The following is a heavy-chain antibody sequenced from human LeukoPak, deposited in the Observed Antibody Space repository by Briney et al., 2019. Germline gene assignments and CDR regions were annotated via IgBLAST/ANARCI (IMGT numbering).Heavy chain of an antibody. D-gene: IGHD1-14*01. CDR2: IKGDGSHT. CDR1: GFTFSNYW. Sequence: QPGGSLRLSCAASGFTFSNYWMHWVRQAPGKGLVWVSRIKGDGSHTVYADSVKGRFTISRDNAKNTLYLQMKSLRDEDTAVYYCVRDWDHFDFDSWGQGTLVTVSS. V-gene: IGHV3-74*01. J-gene: IGHJ5*01. CDR3: VRDWDHFDFDS.